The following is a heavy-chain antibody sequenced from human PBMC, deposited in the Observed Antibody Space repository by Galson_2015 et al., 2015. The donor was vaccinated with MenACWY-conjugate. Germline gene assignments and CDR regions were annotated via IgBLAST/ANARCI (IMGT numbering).Heavy chain of an antibody. V-gene: IGHV3-48*02. CDR3: TRDPEGDLDFDY. Sequence: SLRLSCAVSGFTFTEFGMTWVRQAPGPGLEWVSHIHSRSGNLLYADSVKGRFPISRDNAKNSVYLQMNNLRDEDTAVYFCTRDPEGDLDFDYWGQGTLVTVSS. CDR1: GFTFTEFG. D-gene: IGHD2-21*02. CDR2: IHSRSGNL. J-gene: IGHJ4*02.